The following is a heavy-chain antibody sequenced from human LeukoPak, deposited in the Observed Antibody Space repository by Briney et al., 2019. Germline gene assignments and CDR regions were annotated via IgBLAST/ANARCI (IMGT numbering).Heavy chain of an antibody. CDR3: ARGGDILTGYFLDY. Sequence: SETLSLTCTVSGGSSSSYYWSWIRQPPGKGLEWIGYIYYSGSTNYNPSLKSRVTISVDTSKNQFSLKLSSVTAADTAVYYCARGGDILTGYFLDYWGQGTLDTVSS. V-gene: IGHV4-59*01. CDR1: GGSSSSYY. D-gene: IGHD3-9*01. CDR2: IYYSGST. J-gene: IGHJ4*02.